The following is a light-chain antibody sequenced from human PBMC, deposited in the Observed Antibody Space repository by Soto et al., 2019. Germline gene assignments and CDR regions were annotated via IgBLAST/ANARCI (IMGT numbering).Light chain of an antibody. V-gene: IGLV2-14*01. Sequence: QSALTQPASVSGSPGQSSTISCTGTSSDVGGYNYVSWYQQHPGKAPKLMIYEVSNRPSGVSNRFSGSKSGNTASLTISGLQAEDEADYYCNSYTSSSTYVFGAGTKLTVL. CDR2: EVS. CDR1: SSDVGGYNY. J-gene: IGLJ1*01. CDR3: NSYTSSSTYV.